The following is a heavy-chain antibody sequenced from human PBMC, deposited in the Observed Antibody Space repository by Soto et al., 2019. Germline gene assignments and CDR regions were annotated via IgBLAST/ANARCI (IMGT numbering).Heavy chain of an antibody. CDR3: ARGASLYYDSSGSSPFI. CDR2: IIPIFGTA. J-gene: IGHJ3*02. Sequence: SVKVSCKASGGTFSSYAISWVRQAPGQGLEWMGGIIPIFGTANYAQKFQGRVTITADESTSTAYMELSSLRSEDTAVYYCARGASLYYDSSGSSPFIWGQGTMVTVSS. CDR1: GGTFSSYA. D-gene: IGHD3-22*01. V-gene: IGHV1-69*13.